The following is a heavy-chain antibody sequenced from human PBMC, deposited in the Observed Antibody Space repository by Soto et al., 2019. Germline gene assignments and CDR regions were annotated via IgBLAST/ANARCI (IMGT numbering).Heavy chain of an antibody. CDR2: MNPNSGNT. CDR3: ARVMLGGHSDY. CDR1: GYTFTIYG. V-gene: IGHV1-8*02. J-gene: IGHJ4*02. D-gene: IGHD2-15*01. Sequence: ASVKVSCKASGYTFTIYGINWVRQAPGQGLEWMGWMNPNSGNTGYAQKFQGRVTMTRNTSIRTAYIDLSSLSSDDTAVYYCARVMLGGHSDYWGQGTLVTVSS.